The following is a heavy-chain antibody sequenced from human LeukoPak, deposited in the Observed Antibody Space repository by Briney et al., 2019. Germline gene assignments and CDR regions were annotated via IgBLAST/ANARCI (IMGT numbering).Heavy chain of an antibody. V-gene: IGHV1-69*05. CDR1: GGTFSSYA. Sequence: SVKVSCKASGGTFSSYAISWVRQAPGQGLEWMGRIIPISGTANYAQTFQGTVTITTDESTSTAYMELSSLRSEDTAVYYCASVVVPAVMFPFFDYWGQGSLVTVSS. J-gene: IGHJ4*02. D-gene: IGHD2-2*01. CDR3: ASVVVPAVMFPFFDY. CDR2: IIPISGTA.